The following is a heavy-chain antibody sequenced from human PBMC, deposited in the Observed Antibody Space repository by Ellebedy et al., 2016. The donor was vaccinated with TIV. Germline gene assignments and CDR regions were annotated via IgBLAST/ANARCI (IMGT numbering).Heavy chain of an antibody. CDR3: ATGGYSNGYGGWFDP. Sequence: GESLKISCAASGFTFSTYGMHWVRQAPGKGLEWVAVIWYDGSNKYYADSVKGRFTISRDNSKNTLYLQMNSLRAEDTAVYYCATGGYSNGYGGWFDPWGQGTLVTVSS. V-gene: IGHV3-33*01. J-gene: IGHJ5*02. CDR1: GFTFSTYG. CDR2: IWYDGSNK. D-gene: IGHD5-18*01.